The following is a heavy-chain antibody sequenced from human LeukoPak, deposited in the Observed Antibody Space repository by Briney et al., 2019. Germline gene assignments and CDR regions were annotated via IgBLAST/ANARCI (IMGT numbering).Heavy chain of an antibody. J-gene: IGHJ4*02. CDR1: GFTFSSYG. Sequence: GGSLRLSCAASGFTFSSYGLHWFRQAPGKGLQWVASMRSGVSNEYYADSVKGRFTISRDSSKNTLYLQMSSLRPEDTAVYYCAKAGTQQWLVYVGVSWGQGTRVTVSS. V-gene: IGHV3-30*02. CDR3: AKAGTQQWLVYVGVS. D-gene: IGHD6-19*01. CDR2: MRSGVSNE.